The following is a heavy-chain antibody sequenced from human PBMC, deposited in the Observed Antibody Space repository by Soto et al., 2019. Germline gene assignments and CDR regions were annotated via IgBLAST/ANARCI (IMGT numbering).Heavy chain of an antibody. CDR3: ARAIYYYDTSAPGFDY. V-gene: IGHV4-61*08. CDR1: GDSVSSGGYF. J-gene: IGHJ4*02. D-gene: IGHD3-22*01. Sequence: SETLSLTCTVSGDSVSSGGYFWSWIRQPPGKGLEWIGYISYSGSTKYNPSLKSRVTISVDTSRNQFSLNLSSVTAADTAVYYCARAIYYYDTSAPGFDYWGQGTLVTVSS. CDR2: ISYSGST.